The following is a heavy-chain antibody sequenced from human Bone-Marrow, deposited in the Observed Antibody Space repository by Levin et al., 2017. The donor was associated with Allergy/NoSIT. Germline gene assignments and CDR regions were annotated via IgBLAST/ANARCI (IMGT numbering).Heavy chain of an antibody. D-gene: IGHD5-18*01. V-gene: IGHV4-59*01. CDR3: ARARYSYGYLPLDY. CDR1: GGSMSPYY. J-gene: IGHJ4*02. CDR2: IFHSGSS. Sequence: SQTLSLTCSVSGGSMSPYYWSWIRQTPGRGLEWIGYIFHSGSSSYNPSLEGRVTISIDKSRTQFSLKLFSVTAADTALYFCARARYSYGYLPLDYWGQGALVIVST.